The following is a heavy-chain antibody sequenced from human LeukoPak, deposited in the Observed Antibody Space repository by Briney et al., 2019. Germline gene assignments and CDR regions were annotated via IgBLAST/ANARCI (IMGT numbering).Heavy chain of an antibody. CDR1: GFTFSSYS. Sequence: GGSLRLSCAASGFTFSSYSMNWVRQAPGKGLEWVSSISSSSSYKYYADSVKGRFTISRDNAKNSLYLQMNSLRAEDTAVYYCASPARYSSSWYFDYWGQGTLVTVSS. CDR2: ISSSSSYK. CDR3: ASPARYSSSWYFDY. D-gene: IGHD6-13*01. V-gene: IGHV3-21*01. J-gene: IGHJ4*02.